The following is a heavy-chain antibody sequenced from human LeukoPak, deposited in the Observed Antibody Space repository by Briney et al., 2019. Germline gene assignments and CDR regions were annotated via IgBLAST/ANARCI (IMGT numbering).Heavy chain of an antibody. CDR1: GFTVSSNY. V-gene: IGHV3-53*01. D-gene: IGHD5-24*01. J-gene: IGHJ4*02. CDR2: IYGGGNI. Sequence: PGGSLRLSCEASGFTVSSNYMNWVRQASGKGLEWVSVIYGGGNIYYADSVKGRFTISRDNSKNTLYLQMNSLRAEDTAVYYCARGAGYNYPYYFDYWGQGTLVTVSS. CDR3: ARGAGYNYPYYFDY.